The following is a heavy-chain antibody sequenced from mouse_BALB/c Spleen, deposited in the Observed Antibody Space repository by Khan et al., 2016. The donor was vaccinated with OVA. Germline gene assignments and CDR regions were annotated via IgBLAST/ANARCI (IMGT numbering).Heavy chain of an antibody. CDR2: ISYSGNT. D-gene: IGHD2-4*01. J-gene: IGHJ3*01. CDR1: GYSITSEYT. V-gene: IGHV3-2*02. Sequence: EVQLVESGPGLVKPSQSLSLTCTVTGYSITSEYTWNWIRQFPGNKLEWMGFISYSGNTRYNPSLKSRISITRDTSKNQFFLQLNSVTSEDTATYYCARKDYYNYDPFTYGGQGTLVTVSA. CDR3: ARKDYYNYDPFTY.